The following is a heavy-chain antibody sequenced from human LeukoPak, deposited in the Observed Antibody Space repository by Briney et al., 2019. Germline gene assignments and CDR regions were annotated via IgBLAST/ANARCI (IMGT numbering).Heavy chain of an antibody. D-gene: IGHD6-13*01. J-gene: IGHJ4*02. CDR3: ARVRSAAAGPLDY. CDR2: INPNSGGT. V-gene: IGHV1-2*02. CDR1: GYTFTGYY. Sequence: GASVKVSCKASGYTFTGYYMHWVRQAPGQGLEWMGWINPNSGGTNYAQKFQGRVTMTRDTSISTAYMELSRLRSDDTAVYYCARVRSAAAGPLDYWGQGTLVTVSS.